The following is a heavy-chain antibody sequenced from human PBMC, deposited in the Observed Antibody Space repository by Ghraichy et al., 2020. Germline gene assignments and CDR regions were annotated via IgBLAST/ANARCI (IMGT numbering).Heavy chain of an antibody. V-gene: IGHV1-69*13. CDR3: ARAYLAVAMADNWFDP. CDR2: ILPIFGTP. CDR1: GGTFSSYA. J-gene: IGHJ5*02. D-gene: IGHD6-19*01. Sequence: SVKVSCKASGGTFSSYAISWVRQAPGQGLEWMGGILPIFGTPNYAQKFQGRVTITADESTSTAYMELSSLRSEDTAVYYCARAYLAVAMADNWFDPWGQGTLVTVSS.